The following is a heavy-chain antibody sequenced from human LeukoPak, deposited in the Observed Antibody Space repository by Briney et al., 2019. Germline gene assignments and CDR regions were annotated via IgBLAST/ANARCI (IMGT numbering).Heavy chain of an antibody. J-gene: IGHJ5*02. Sequence: GGSLRLSCAASGFTFSSYWMSWVRQAPGKGLEWAANIKQDGSEKYYVDSVKGRFTISRDNAKNSLYLQMNSLRAEDTAVYYCARDRRYCSSTSCFRGDWFDPWGQGTLVTVSS. V-gene: IGHV3-7*01. CDR2: IKQDGSEK. CDR1: GFTFSSYW. CDR3: ARDRRYCSSTSCFRGDWFDP. D-gene: IGHD2-2*01.